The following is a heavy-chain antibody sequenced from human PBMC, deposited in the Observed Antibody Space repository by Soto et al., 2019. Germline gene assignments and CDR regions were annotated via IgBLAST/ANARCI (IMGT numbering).Heavy chain of an antibody. CDR3: ARALVFSWSGIYYFDY. CDR2: IYYSGST. J-gene: IGHJ4*02. V-gene: IGHV4-59*01. D-gene: IGHD3-3*01. CDR1: DGSIYSYY. Sequence: SETLSLTCTVSDGSIYSYYWSWIRQPPGKGLEWIGSIYYSGSTNYNPSLKSRVTISIDTSKNQFSLRLSSVTAADTAVYYCARALVFSWSGIYYFDYWGQGALVTVS.